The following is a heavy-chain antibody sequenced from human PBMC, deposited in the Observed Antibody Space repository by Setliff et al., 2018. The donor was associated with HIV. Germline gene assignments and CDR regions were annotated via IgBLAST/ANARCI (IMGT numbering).Heavy chain of an antibody. Sequence: SETLSLICTVSGGSISSGGYYWSWIRQHPGRGLECIGYIYYSGNTYYNPSLKSRFTISVDTSKNQFSLKLSSVTAADTAVYYCARSRLVTATRYYFDYWGQGTLVTVSS. CDR1: GGSISSGGYY. J-gene: IGHJ4*02. V-gene: IGHV4-31*03. CDR3: ARSRLVTATRYYFDY. CDR2: IYYSGNT. D-gene: IGHD2-21*02.